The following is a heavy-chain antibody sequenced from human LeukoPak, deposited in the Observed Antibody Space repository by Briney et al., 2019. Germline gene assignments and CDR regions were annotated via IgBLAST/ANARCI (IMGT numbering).Heavy chain of an antibody. CDR2: IYYSGST. J-gene: IGHJ6*02. D-gene: IGHD7-27*01. V-gene: IGHV4-59*08. Sequence: SETLSLTCTVSGGSISNYYWSWIRQPPGKGLEWIGYIYYSGSTNYNPSLKSRVTISVDTSKNQFYLKLTPATAADTAVYYCARNWGAAGWDNYNGMDVWGQGTTVIVSS. CDR1: GGSISNYY. CDR3: ARNWGAAGWDNYNGMDV.